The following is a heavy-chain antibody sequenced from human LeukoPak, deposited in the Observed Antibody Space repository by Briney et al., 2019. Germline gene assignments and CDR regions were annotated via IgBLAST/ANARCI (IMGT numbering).Heavy chain of an antibody. CDR3: AREPLALRSIAARPGYWFDP. J-gene: IGHJ5*02. Sequence: SVKVSCKASGYTFTGYYMHWVRQAPGQGLEWMGWINPNSGGTNYAQKLQGRVTMTRDTSISTAYMELSRLRSDDTAVYYCAREPLALRSIAARPGYWFDPWGQGTLVTVSS. CDR1: GYTFTGYY. V-gene: IGHV1-2*02. CDR2: INPNSGGT. D-gene: IGHD6-6*01.